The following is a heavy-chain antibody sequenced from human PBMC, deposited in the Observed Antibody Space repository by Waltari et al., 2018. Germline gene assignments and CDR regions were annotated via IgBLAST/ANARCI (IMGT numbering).Heavy chain of an antibody. Sequence: EVQLLESGGGLVQPGGSLRLSCAASGFTFSSYAMSWVRQAPGKGLGWVSAISGSGGSTYSADSVKGRFTISRDNSKNTLYLQMNSLRAEDTAVYYCAKDLSGRIVGASYYYYGMDVWGQGTTVTVSS. CDR2: ISGSGGST. J-gene: IGHJ6*02. CDR3: AKDLSGRIVGASYYYYGMDV. D-gene: IGHD1-26*01. V-gene: IGHV3-23*01. CDR1: GFTFSSYA.